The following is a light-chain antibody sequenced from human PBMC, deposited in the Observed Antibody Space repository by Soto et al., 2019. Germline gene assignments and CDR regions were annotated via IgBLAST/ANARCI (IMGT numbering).Light chain of an antibody. V-gene: IGLV1-47*02. CDR3: ATRDNSLSRWV. CDR1: SSNIGTNY. CDR2: CND. J-gene: IGLJ3*02. Sequence: QSVLTQPPSACGTPGQRVTISCSRSSSNIGTNYVYWYKQLPGTAPKLLIYCNDQRPSGVPDRLSGSKSGTSASLAISGLRSEDEADYYCATRDNSLSRWVFGGGTKLTV.